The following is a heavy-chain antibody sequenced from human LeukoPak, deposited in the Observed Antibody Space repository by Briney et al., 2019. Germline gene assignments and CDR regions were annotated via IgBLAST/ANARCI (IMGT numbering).Heavy chain of an antibody. CDR2: INPNSGGT. V-gene: IGHV1-2*02. D-gene: IGHD3-22*01. CDR1: GYTFTSYG. CDR3: ARDVGTYYYDSSGHWFDY. J-gene: IGHJ4*02. Sequence: ASVKVSCKASGYTFTSYGISWVRQAPGQGLEWMGWINPNSGGTNYAQKFQGRVTMTRDTSISTAYMELSRLRSDDTAVYYCARDVGTYYYDSSGHWFDYWGQGTLVTVSS.